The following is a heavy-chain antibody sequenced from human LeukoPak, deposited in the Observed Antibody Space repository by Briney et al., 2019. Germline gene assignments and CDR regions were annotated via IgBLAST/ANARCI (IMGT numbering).Heavy chain of an antibody. J-gene: IGHJ4*02. V-gene: IGHV4-39*01. CDR3: ARLGYYGSGSLVDYFDY. Sequence: ASETLSLTCTVSGGPISSSNYYWGWIRQPPGKGLEWIGSIYYSGSTYYNPSLKSRVTISVDTSKNQFSLKLSSVTAADTAVYYCARLGYYGSGSLVDYFDYWGQGTLVTVSS. CDR1: GGPISSSNYY. CDR2: IYYSGST. D-gene: IGHD3-10*01.